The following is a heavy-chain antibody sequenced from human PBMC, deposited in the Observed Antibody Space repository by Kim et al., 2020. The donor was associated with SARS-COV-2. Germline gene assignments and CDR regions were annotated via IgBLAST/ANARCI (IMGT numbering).Heavy chain of an antibody. CDR2: INAGNGKA. Sequence: ASVKVSCKASGYTFTNSSVYWMRLRLAPGQSFKWRGRINAGNGKATYSQAFQGRVTITRAATATTADMKLSSPSAEDTSEYYCAGGTRYDAIGYYEYWG. CDR3: AGGTRYDAIGYYEY. CDR1: GYTFTNSS. D-gene: IGHD2-8*01. J-gene: IGHJ4*03. V-gene: IGHV1-3*01.